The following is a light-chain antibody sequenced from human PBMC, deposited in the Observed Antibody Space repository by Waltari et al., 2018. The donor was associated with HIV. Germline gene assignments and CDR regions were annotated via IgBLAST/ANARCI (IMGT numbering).Light chain of an antibody. V-gene: IGLV1-40*01. J-gene: IGLJ3*02. CDR3: QSYDSSLSAWV. CDR1: SSNIGAGYD. CDR2: GNS. Sequence: QSVLTQPPSVSGAPGQRVTISCTGSSSNIGAGYDVHWYQQLPGTAPNLLIYGNSHRPSGVPDRFSGSKSGTSASLAITGLQAEDEADYYCQSYDSSLSAWVFGGGTRLTVL.